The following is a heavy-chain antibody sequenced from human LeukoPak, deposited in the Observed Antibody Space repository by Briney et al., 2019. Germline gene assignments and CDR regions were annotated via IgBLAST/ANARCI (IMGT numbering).Heavy chain of an antibody. CDR2: INHTGST. CDR1: GGSFGVHY. V-gene: IGHV4-34*01. J-gene: IGHJ4*02. CDR3: AREAGGSPEYFGG. Sequence: SETLSLTCAVYGGSFGVHYWSWIRQPPGQGLEWIGEINHTGSTNYNPSLKSRVTISVDTSKNQLSVNLSSVTAAYTAVYYCAREAGGSPEYFGGWSQGTLVTVSS. D-gene: IGHD1-26*01.